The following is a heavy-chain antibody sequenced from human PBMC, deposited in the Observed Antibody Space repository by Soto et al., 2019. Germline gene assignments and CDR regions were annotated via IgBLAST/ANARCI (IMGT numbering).Heavy chain of an antibody. V-gene: IGHV4-34*01. Sequence: SETPSLTCAVYGGSFSGYYWSWIRQPPGKGLEWIGEINHSGSTNYNPSLKSRVTISVDTSKNQFSLKLSSVTAADTAVYYCARGVLRFLEWLYAPGAFDIWGQGTMVTVSS. J-gene: IGHJ3*02. CDR3: ARGVLRFLEWLYAPGAFDI. CDR2: INHSGST. CDR1: GGSFSGYY. D-gene: IGHD3-3*01.